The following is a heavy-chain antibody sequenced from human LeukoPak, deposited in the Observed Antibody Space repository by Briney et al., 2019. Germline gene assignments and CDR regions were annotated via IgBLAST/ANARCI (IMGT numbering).Heavy chain of an antibody. D-gene: IGHD6-13*01. Sequence: QTGGSLRLSCAASGFTFSSYGMHWVRQAPGKGLEWVAVISYDGSNKYYADSVKGRFTASRDNSKNTLYLQMNSLRNEDTAVYYCVKAEGIISAGLFDHWGQGTLVTVSS. CDR3: VKAEGIISAGLFDH. V-gene: IGHV3-30*18. CDR2: ISYDGSNK. J-gene: IGHJ4*02. CDR1: GFTFSSYG.